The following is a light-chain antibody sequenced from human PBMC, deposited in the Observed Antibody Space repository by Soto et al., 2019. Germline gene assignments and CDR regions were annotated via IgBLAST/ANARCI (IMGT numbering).Light chain of an antibody. CDR1: QVIGSRY. Sequence: EIVMTQSPGTLSLSPGERAAISCRASQVIGSRYLAWYHQKSGQAPRLLIYGASSRATSIPDRFSGSGSGTDFTLTISRLEPEDFGVYYYQQFGSSIPHTFGQGTKLEIK. CDR2: GAS. V-gene: IGKV3-20*01. CDR3: QQFGSSIPHT. J-gene: IGKJ2*01.